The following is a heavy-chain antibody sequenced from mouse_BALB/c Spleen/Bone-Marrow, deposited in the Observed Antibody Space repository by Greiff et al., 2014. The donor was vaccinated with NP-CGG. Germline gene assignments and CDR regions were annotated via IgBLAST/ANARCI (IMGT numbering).Heavy chain of an antibody. J-gene: IGHJ2*01. Sequence: EVKLVESGGGLVQPGGSRELSCAASGFTFSSFGMHWVCQAPEKGLEWVAYISSGSSTIYYADTVKGRFTISRDNPKNTLFLQMTSLRSEDTAMYYCARDVPLYDVGYFDYWGQGTTLTVSS. CDR3: ARDVPLYDVGYFDY. CDR1: GFTFSSFG. D-gene: IGHD2-14*01. CDR2: ISSGSSTI. V-gene: IGHV5-17*02.